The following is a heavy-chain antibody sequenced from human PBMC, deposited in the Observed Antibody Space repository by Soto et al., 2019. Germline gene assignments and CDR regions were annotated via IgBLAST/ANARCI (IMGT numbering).Heavy chain of an antibody. CDR3: ARGPYNYDPLTGDPAYYFDD. J-gene: IGHJ4*02. Sequence: QVQLVQSGAEVKKPGSSVKVSCKASGGTFSTYPISWVRQAPGHGLEWMGGIIPVLGTANYAQRFQDRVTITADESTSTAYMDLSSLRSEDTAFYYCARGPYNYDPLTGDPAYYFDDWGQGTLVTVSS. D-gene: IGHD3-9*01. V-gene: IGHV1-69*11. CDR1: GGTFSTYP. CDR2: IIPVLGTA.